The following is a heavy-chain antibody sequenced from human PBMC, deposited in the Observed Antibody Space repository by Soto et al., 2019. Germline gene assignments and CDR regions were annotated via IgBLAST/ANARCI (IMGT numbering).Heavy chain of an antibody. D-gene: IGHD3-3*01. CDR1: GGSISSGDYY. V-gene: IGHV4-30-4*01. J-gene: IGHJ4*02. CDR3: ASKPVRFLEWLLFDY. Sequence: QVQLQESGPGLVKPSQTLSLTCTVSGGSISSGDYYWSWIRQPPGKGLEWIGYIYYSGSTYYNPSLKSRVTISVDTSKNQFSLKLSSVTAADTAVYYCASKPVRFLEWLLFDYWGQGTLVTVSS. CDR2: IYYSGST.